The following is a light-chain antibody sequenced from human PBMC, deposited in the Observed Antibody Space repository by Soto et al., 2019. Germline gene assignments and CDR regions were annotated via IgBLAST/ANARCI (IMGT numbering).Light chain of an antibody. CDR3: GTWDSSLSGEV. CDR1: NSNVGGNS. Sequence: QSVLTQPPSVSAAPGQKVTISCSGGNSNVGGNSVSWYQQLPRTAPKLLIYDNYKRPSGIPDRFSGSKSGSSATLAITALQTGDEADYYCGTWDSSLSGEVFGTGTKLTVL. J-gene: IGLJ1*01. V-gene: IGLV1-51*01. CDR2: DNY.